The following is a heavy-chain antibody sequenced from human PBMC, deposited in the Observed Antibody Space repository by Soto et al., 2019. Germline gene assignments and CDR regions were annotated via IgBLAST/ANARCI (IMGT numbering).Heavy chain of an antibody. CDR1: GFTFSSYG. J-gene: IGHJ4*02. Sequence: GGSLRLSCAASGFTFSSYGMHWVRQAPGKGLEWVAVIWYDGSNKYYADSVKGRFTISRDNSKNTLYLQMNSLRAEDTAVYYCARDYYGSGNLDYWGQRTLVTVSS. V-gene: IGHV3-33*01. D-gene: IGHD3-10*01. CDR3: ARDYYGSGNLDY. CDR2: IWYDGSNK.